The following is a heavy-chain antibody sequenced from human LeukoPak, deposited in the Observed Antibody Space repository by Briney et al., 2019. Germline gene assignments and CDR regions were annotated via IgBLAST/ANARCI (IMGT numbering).Heavy chain of an antibody. CDR3: ARQALEGSYDFWSGYPIFVFDY. CDR1: GGSISSYY. Sequence: PSETLSLTCTVSGGSISSYYWSWIRQPPGKGLEWIGDIYYSGSTNYNPSLKSRVTISVDTSKNQFSLKLSSVTAADTAVYYCARQALEGSYDFWSGYPIFVFDYWGQGTLVTFSS. D-gene: IGHD3-3*01. J-gene: IGHJ4*02. CDR2: IYYSGST. V-gene: IGHV4-59*08.